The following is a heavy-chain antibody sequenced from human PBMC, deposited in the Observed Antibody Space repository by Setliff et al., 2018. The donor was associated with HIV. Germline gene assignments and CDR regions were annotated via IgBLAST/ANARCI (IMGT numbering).Heavy chain of an antibody. CDR1: GFTFTDYG. CDR2: IGGYEHNI. Sequence: GASVKVSCKASGFTFTDYGFSWVRQAPGQGLEWMGWIGGYEHNINYAQKFRDRVILTKDTSTTTVYMELMSLGFDDTAIYYCARDRGYGVDTFDFWGQGTQVTVSS. CDR3: ARDRGYGVDTFDF. D-gene: IGHD4-17*01. V-gene: IGHV1-18*01. J-gene: IGHJ4*02.